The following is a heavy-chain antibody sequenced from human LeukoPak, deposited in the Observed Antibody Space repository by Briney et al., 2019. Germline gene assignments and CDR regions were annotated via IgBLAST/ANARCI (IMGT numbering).Heavy chain of an antibody. D-gene: IGHD5-12*01. CDR2: IFYSGTT. Sequence: SETLSLTCTVSGGSISSYYWNWIRQPPGKGLEWIGNIFYSGTTDYNPSLKSRVTISVDTSKNQFSLKLSSVTAADPAVYYCARGSIVATRFDYWGQGTLVTVSS. J-gene: IGHJ4*02. CDR3: ARGSIVATRFDY. CDR1: GGSISSYY. V-gene: IGHV4-59*01.